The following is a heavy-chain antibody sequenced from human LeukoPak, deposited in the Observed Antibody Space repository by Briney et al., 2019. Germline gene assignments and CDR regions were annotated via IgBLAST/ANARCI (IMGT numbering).Heavy chain of an antibody. CDR2: FDPEDGET. V-gene: IGHV1-24*01. CDR3: ATPGGCTNGVCYLWYYYGMDV. Sequence: ASVKVFCKVSGYTLTELSMHWVRQAPGKGLEWMGGFDPEDGETIYAQKFQGRVTMTEDTSTDTAYMELSSLRSEDTAVYYCATPGGCTNGVCYLWYYYGMDVWGQGTTVTVSS. CDR1: GYTLTELS. J-gene: IGHJ6*02. D-gene: IGHD2-8*01.